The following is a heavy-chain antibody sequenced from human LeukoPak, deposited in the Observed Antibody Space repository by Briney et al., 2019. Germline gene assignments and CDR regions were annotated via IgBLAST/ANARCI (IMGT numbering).Heavy chain of an antibody. CDR1: GFTFSSYA. V-gene: IGHV3-23*01. D-gene: IGHD3-22*01. CDR3: AKDLLGYYDSRGYYPKGYYFDY. CDR2: ISAAGTT. Sequence: PGGSLRLSCAASGFTFSSYAMSWVCQAPGKGLEWVPSISAAGTTYYADSVKGRFTISRDNSKNTLFLQMSSLRAEDTAVYYCAKDLLGYYDSRGYYPKGYYFDYWGQGTLVTVSS. J-gene: IGHJ4*02.